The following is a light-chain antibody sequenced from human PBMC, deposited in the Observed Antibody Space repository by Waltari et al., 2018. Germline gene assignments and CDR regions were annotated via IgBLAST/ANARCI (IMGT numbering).Light chain of an antibody. CDR2: WAS. CDR1: QSILYSSNNLNY. V-gene: IGKV4-1*01. Sequence: DIVMTQSPDSLTVYLGERATINCKSSQSILYSSNNLNYLAWYQQRPGQPPKLLIYWASTRESGVPDRFSGSGSGTDFTLTISSLQAEDVAVYYCQQYYGSPPWTFGQGTKVEIK. J-gene: IGKJ1*01. CDR3: QQYYGSPPWT.